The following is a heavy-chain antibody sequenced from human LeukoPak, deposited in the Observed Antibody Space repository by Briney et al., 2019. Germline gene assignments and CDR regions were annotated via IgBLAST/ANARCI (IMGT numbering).Heavy chain of an antibody. CDR3: ARRRTATVDFDY. J-gene: IGHJ4*02. CDR1: GASISSSSHY. V-gene: IGHV4-39*01. D-gene: IGHD4-23*01. Sequence: NPSETLSLTCSVSGASISSSSHYWGWIRQPPGKGLEWIGSIYYSGNTYYNPSLKSRVTISVDTSKNQFSLKLSSVTAADTAVYYCARRRTATVDFDYWGQGTLVTVSS. CDR2: IYYSGNT.